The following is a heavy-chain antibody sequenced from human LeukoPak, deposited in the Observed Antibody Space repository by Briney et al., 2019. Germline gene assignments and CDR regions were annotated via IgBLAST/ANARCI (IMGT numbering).Heavy chain of an antibody. D-gene: IGHD3-22*01. CDR3: ARGAYYYDSITMIVVGSYAFDI. V-gene: IGHV5-51*01. Sequence: GESLKISCKSSGYSFTSYWIAWVRQMPGKGLEWMGILYPGDSDTRYSPSFQGQVTISADRSITTAYLQWSSLKASDTAMYYCARGAYYYDSITMIVVGSYAFDIWGQGAMVTVSS. CDR1: GYSFTSYW. CDR2: LYPGDSDT. J-gene: IGHJ3*02.